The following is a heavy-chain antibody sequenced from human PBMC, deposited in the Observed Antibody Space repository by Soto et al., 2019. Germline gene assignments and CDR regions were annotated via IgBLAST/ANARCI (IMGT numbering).Heavy chain of an antibody. D-gene: IGHD6-19*01. V-gene: IGHV4-31*03. CDR2: IYYSGST. Sequence: LSLTCTVSGGSISSGGYYWSWIRQHPGKGLEWIGYIYYSGSTYYNPSLKSRVTMSVDTSKNQFSLKLSSVTAADTAVYYCARDFTDSSGPTLGMGVWGQGTTVT. CDR1: GGSISSGGYY. J-gene: IGHJ6*02. CDR3: ARDFTDSSGPTLGMGV.